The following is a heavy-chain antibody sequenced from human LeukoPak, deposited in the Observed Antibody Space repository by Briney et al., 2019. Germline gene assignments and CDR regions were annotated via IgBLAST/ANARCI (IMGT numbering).Heavy chain of an antibody. Sequence: SVKVSCKASGGTFSSYAISWVRQAPGQGLEWMGGIIPIFGTANYAQKFQGRVTITADKSTSTAYMELSSLRSEDTAVYYCARNWNYEEYYYYYMDVWGKGTTVTVSS. CDR1: GGTFSSYA. D-gene: IGHD1-7*01. J-gene: IGHJ6*03. CDR3: ARNWNYEEYYYYYMDV. V-gene: IGHV1-69*06. CDR2: IIPIFGTA.